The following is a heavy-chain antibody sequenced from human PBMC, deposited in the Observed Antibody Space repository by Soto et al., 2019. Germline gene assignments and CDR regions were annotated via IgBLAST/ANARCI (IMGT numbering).Heavy chain of an antibody. D-gene: IGHD3-3*01. CDR1: GFTFDDYA. J-gene: IGHJ4*02. CDR2: ISWNSGSI. CDR3: AKDISTIFGVVTFDY. Sequence: EVQLVESGGGLVQPGRSLRLSCAASGFTFDDYAMHWVRQAPGKGLEWVSGISWNSGSIGYADSVKGRFTISRDNAKNSLYLQMNSLRAGDTALYYCAKDISTIFGVVTFDYWGQGTLVTVSS. V-gene: IGHV3-9*01.